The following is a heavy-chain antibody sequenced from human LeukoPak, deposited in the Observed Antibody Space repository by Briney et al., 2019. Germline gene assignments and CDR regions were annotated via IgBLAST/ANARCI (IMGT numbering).Heavy chain of an antibody. V-gene: IGHV4-39*07. D-gene: IGHD3-22*01. CDR2: GST. CDR3: ASPRGDDSGGYYTWYFHH. J-gene: IGHJ1*01. Sequence: LSETLSLTCTVSGASISSGDYHWNWIRQPPGKGLEWIGSGSTYYNPSLKSRVTISVDTSKNQFSLKLSSVTAADTAVYFCASPRGDDSGGYYTWYFHHWGQGILVTVSS. CDR1: GASISSGDYH.